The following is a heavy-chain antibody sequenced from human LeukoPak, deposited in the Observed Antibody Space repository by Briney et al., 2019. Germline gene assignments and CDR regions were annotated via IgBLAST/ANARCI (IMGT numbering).Heavy chain of an antibody. J-gene: IGHJ4*02. CDR1: GYTFSSYA. Sequence: ASVKVSCKASGYTFSSYAIHWVRQAPGQGLEWMRWINAGVGNTKYSEKFQDRVTVTRDTPATTAYMELSSLRAEDTAVYYCARAGRPMIGGVTPLEHFDSWGQGTLVTVSS. CDR3: ARAGRPMIGGVTPLEHFDS. V-gene: IGHV1-3*01. D-gene: IGHD3-10*01. CDR2: INAGVGNT.